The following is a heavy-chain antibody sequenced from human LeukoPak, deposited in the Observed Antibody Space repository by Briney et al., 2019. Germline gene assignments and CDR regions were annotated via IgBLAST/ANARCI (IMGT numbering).Heavy chain of an antibody. D-gene: IGHD5-12*01. J-gene: IGHJ4*02. CDR2: ISYDGSNK. CDR1: GFTFSSYG. Sequence: GGSLRLSYAASGFTFSSYGMHWVRQAPGKGLEWVAVISYDGSNKYYADSVKGRFTISRDNSKNTLYLQMNSLRAEDTAVYYCAKDYLYSGYGSPGYWGQGTLVTVSS. V-gene: IGHV3-30*18. CDR3: AKDYLYSGYGSPGY.